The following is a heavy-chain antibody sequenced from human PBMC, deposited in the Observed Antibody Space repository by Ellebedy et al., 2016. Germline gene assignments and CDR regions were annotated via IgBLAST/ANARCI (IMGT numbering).Heavy chain of an antibody. V-gene: IGHV1-3*01. CDR2: INAGNGNT. CDR1: GYTFISYA. J-gene: IGHJ4*02. CDR3: ARDPQAVGRYCSSSTCYTKERYYFDY. D-gene: IGHD2-2*02. Sequence: ASVKVSCKASGYTFISYAMHWVRQAPGQSLEWMGWINAGNGNTKYSQKFQGRVTITRDTSASTAYMELTSLRSEDTAVYYCARDPQAVGRYCSSSTCYTKERYYFDYWGQGTLVTVSS.